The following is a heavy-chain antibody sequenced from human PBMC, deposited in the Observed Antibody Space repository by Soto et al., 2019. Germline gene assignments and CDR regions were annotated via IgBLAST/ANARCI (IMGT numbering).Heavy chain of an antibody. CDR2: IGGSGSSA. Sequence: EGQLLESGGGLVQPGGSLRLSCVASGFTFKNFAMTWVRQAPGKGMEWVSAIGGSGSSANYADSMKGRFTVSRDDSKSTLYLQMSGLSVDATAIYYCAKDAVAYNGEWDWFDLWGQGTLVTVSS. V-gene: IGHV3-23*01. J-gene: IGHJ5*02. D-gene: IGHD3-10*01. CDR1: GFTFKNFA. CDR3: AKDAVAYNGEWDWFDL.